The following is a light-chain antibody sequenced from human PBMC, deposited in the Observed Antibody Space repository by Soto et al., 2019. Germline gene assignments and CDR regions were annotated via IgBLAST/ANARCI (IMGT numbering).Light chain of an antibody. V-gene: IGLV4-69*01. Sequence: QLVLTQSPSASASLGASVKLTCTLSSGHSSYAIAWHQQQPEKGPRYLMKLKSDGSHSKGDGIPDRFSGSSSGAERYLTIPSLQSEDEADYYCQTWGTGTLVFGGGTKLTVL. CDR3: QTWGTGTLV. J-gene: IGLJ2*01. CDR1: SGHSSYA. CDR2: LKSDGSH.